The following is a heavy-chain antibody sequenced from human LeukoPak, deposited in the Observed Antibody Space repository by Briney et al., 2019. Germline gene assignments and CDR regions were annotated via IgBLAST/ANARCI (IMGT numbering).Heavy chain of an antibody. V-gene: IGHV1-46*01. D-gene: IGHD2-2*01. J-gene: IGHJ4*02. Sequence: GASVKVSCKASGYTFTSYYMHWVRQAPGQGLEWMGIINPSGGSTSYAQKFQGRVTMTRDTSTSTVYMELSSLRSEDTAVYYCAGLGYCSSTSCYESGDYWGQGTLVTVSS. CDR1: GYTFTSYY. CDR2: INPSGGST. CDR3: AGLGYCSSTSCYESGDY.